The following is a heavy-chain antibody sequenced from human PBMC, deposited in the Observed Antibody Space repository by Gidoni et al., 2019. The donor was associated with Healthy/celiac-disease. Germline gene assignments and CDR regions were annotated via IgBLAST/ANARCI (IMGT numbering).Heavy chain of an antibody. D-gene: IGHD2-21*01. CDR2: IIAYDGNT. J-gene: IGHJ4*02. CDR3: ARDGDLGGGDCYGY. CDR1: GYTFTSYG. Sequence: QLQLVQSGAEVKKSGASVKVTCKAAGYTFTSYGISWVRQAPGQGLEWMGWIIAYDGNTNYAQKLQGRVTMTTGTSTSTAYMELRSLGSDDTAVYYCARDGDLGGGDCYGYWGQGTLVTVSS. V-gene: IGHV1-18*01.